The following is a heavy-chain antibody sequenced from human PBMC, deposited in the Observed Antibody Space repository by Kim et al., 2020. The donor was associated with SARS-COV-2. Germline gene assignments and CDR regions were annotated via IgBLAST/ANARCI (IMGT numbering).Heavy chain of an antibody. CDR3: AKMGYYDSSGYWTDNWFDP. D-gene: IGHD3-22*01. CDR1: GFTFSSYA. Sequence: GGSLRLSCAASGFTFSSYAMSWVRQAPGKGLEWVSAISGSGGSTYYADSVKGRFTISRDNSKNTLYLQMNSLRAEDTAVYYCAKMGYYDSSGYWTDNWFDPWGQGTLVTVSS. J-gene: IGHJ5*02. CDR2: ISGSGGST. V-gene: IGHV3-23*01.